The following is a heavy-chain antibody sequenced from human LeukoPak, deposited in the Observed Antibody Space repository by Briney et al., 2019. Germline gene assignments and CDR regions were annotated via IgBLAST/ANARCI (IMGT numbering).Heavy chain of an antibody. CDR2: IYPGDSDT. CDR1: GYSFNTYW. D-gene: IGHD4-17*01. J-gene: IGHJ3*02. Sequence: HGESLKISCKGSGYSFNTYWIGWVRQMPGKGLEWMGIIYPGDSDTRYSPSFQGQVTISADKSISTAYLQWSSLKASDTAMYYCARHERISWTTAVDPAAFDIWGQGTMVTVSS. CDR3: ARHERISWTTAVDPAAFDI. V-gene: IGHV5-51*01.